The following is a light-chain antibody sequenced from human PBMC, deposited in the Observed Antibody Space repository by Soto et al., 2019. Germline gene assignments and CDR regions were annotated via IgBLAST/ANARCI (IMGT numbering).Light chain of an antibody. CDR1: NSNIRSNT. J-gene: IGLJ3*02. CDR3: ATWDDSLNGWV. CDR2: SDN. Sequence: QAVVTQPPSASGTPGQRVTISCSGSNSNIRSNTVNWYQQLPGTAPKLLISSDNLRPSGVPDRFSGSKSGTSASLAISGLQSEDEADYYCATWDDSLNGWVFGGGNKVTVL. V-gene: IGLV1-44*01.